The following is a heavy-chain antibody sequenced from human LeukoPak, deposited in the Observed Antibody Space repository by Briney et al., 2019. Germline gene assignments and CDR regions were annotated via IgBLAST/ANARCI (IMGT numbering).Heavy chain of an antibody. D-gene: IGHD3-16*01. CDR1: GGSISSSSYY. J-gene: IGHJ5*02. V-gene: IGHV4-39*01. Sequence: SETLSLTCTVSGGSISSSSYYWGWIRQPPGKGLEWIGSIYYSGSTYYNPSLKSRVTISVDTSKNQFSLKLSSVTAADTAVYYCARHRLMITFGGVMPSWFDPWGQGTLVTVSS. CDR3: ARHRLMITFGGVMPSWFDP. CDR2: IYYSGST.